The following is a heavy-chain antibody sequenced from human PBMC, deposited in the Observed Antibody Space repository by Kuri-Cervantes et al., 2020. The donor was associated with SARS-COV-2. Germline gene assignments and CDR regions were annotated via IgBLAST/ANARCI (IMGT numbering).Heavy chain of an antibody. CDR2: INHSGST. Sequence: SQTPSLTCAVYGGSFSGYYWSWIRPPPGKGLEWIGEINHSGSTNYNPYLKSGVTISVDTSKNQFSLKRSSVTAADTAVYYCASQRAGQQLLYYYYGMDVWGQGNTVTVSS. D-gene: IGHD6-13*01. CDR3: ASQRAGQQLLYYYYGMDV. J-gene: IGHJ6*02. CDR1: GGSFSGYY. V-gene: IGHV4-34*01.